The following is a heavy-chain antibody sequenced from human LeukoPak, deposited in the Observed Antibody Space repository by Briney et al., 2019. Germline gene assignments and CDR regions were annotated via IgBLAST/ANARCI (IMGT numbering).Heavy chain of an antibody. CDR2: ISSSSSTI. D-gene: IGHD2-2*01. Sequence: GGSLRLSCAASGFTFSSYSMNWVRQAPGKGLEWVSYISSSSSTIYYADSVKGRFTISRDNAKNSLYLQMNSLRAEDTAVYYCARDGYCSSTSCLDYWGQGTLVTVSS. J-gene: IGHJ4*02. V-gene: IGHV3-48*04. CDR1: GFTFSSYS. CDR3: ARDGYCSSTSCLDY.